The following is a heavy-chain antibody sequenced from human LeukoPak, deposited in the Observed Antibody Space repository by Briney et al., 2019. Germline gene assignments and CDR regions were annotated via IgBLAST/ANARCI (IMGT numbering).Heavy chain of an antibody. V-gene: IGHV4-30-4*01. J-gene: IGHJ4*02. CDR2: IYYSGST. Sequence: SQTLSLTCTVSGGSISSADYYWSWIRQPPGKGLEWIGYIYYSGSTYYNPSLKSRVTISVDTSKNQFSLKLNSVTAADTAVYYCARDSGSGISGYWGQGTLVTVSS. CDR3: ARDSGSGISGY. D-gene: IGHD5-12*01. CDR1: GGSISSADYY.